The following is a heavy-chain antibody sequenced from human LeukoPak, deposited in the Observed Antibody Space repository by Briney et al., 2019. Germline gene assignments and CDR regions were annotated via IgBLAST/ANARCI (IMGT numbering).Heavy chain of an antibody. CDR3: AIVMITFGGVIDP. J-gene: IGHJ5*02. D-gene: IGHD3-16*01. Sequence: ASVKVSCKASGYTFTGYYMHWVRPAPGQGLELMGWINPNSGGTNYAQKFQGRVTMTRDTSISTAYMELSRLRSDDTAVYYCAIVMITFGGVIDPWGQGTLVTVSS. CDR1: GYTFTGYY. V-gene: IGHV1-2*02. CDR2: INPNSGGT.